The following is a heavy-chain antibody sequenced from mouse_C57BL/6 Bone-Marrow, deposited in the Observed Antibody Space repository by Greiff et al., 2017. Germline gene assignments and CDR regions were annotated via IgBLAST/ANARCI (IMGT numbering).Heavy chain of an antibody. Sequence: EVKVVESGGGLVKPGGSLKLSCAASGFTFSSYAMSWVRQTPEKRLEWVATISAGGSYTYYPDNVKGRFTITRDNAKNNLYLQMSHLKSDDTAMYYCARYWWLDFDYWVQGTTLTVSS. J-gene: IGHJ2*01. CDR3: ARYWWLDFDY. CDR1: GFTFSSYA. CDR2: ISAGGSYT. D-gene: IGHD1-1*02. V-gene: IGHV5-4*03.